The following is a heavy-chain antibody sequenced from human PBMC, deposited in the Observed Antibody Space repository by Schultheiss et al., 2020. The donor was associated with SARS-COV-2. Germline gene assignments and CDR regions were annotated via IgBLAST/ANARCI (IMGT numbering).Heavy chain of an antibody. V-gene: IGHV4-39*07. J-gene: IGHJ4*02. D-gene: IGHD2-2*01. CDR3: ARGRACSSTSCLIDY. Sequence: SETLSLTCTVSGGSISSSSYYWGWIRQPPGKGLEWIGSIYYSGSTNYNPSLKSRVTISVDTSKNQFSLKLSSVTAADTAVYYCARGRACSSTSCLIDYWGQGTLVTVSS. CDR1: GGSISSSSYY. CDR2: IYYSGST.